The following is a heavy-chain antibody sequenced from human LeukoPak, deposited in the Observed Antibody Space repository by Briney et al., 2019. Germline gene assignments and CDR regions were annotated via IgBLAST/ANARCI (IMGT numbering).Heavy chain of an antibody. J-gene: IGHJ4*02. CDR3: AKFTGYSSGWFDY. D-gene: IGHD6-19*01. Sequence: GGSLRLSCAASGFTFSSYAMSWVRQAPGKGPEWVSAISGAGGDTYYADSVKGRFTISRDNSKSTLYLQMNSLRAEDTAVYYCAKFTGYSSGWFDYWGQGTLVTVSS. CDR1: GFTFSSYA. CDR2: ISGAGGDT. V-gene: IGHV3-23*01.